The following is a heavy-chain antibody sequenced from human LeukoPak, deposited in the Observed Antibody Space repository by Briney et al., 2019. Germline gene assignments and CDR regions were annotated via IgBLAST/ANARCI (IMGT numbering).Heavy chain of an antibody. CDR1: GFTFSSYS. V-gene: IGHV3-23*01. D-gene: IGHD3-10*01. J-gene: IGHJ4*02. Sequence: GGSPRLSCAAYGFTFSSYSMNWVRQAPGKGLEWVSAISGSGGSTYYADSVKGRFTISRDNSKNTLYLQMNSLRAEDTAVYYCEKAPLGFTSHPADYWGQGTLVTVSS. CDR3: EKAPLGFTSHPADY. CDR2: ISGSGGST.